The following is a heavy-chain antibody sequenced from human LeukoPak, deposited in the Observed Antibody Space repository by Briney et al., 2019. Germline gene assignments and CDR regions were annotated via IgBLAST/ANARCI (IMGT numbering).Heavy chain of an antibody. J-gene: IGHJ5*02. V-gene: IGHV4-39*01. Sequence: SETLSLTCSVSGDSIRSSSYYWGWIRQPPGTGLEWIGSIYYSGSTNYNPSLKSRVTISVDTSKNQFSLKLSSVTAADTAVYYCARRFSSNWANWFDPWGQGTLVTVSS. CDR3: ARRFSSNWANWFDP. CDR2: IYYSGST. D-gene: IGHD6-13*01. CDR1: GDSIRSSSYY.